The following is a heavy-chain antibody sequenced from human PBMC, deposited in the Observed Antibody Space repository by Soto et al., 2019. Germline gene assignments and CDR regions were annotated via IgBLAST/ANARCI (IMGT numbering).Heavy chain of an antibody. CDR2: IYYSGST. CDR3: ARAPRGNYGYPSYIDY. CDR1: GGSISSYY. D-gene: IGHD3-10*01. V-gene: IGHV4-59*01. Sequence: QVQLQESGPGLVKPSETLSLTCTVSGGSISSYYWSWIRQPPGKGLEWIGYIYYSGSTNYNPSLKSRVTISVDTSKNQFSLKLSSVTAADTAVYYCARAPRGNYGYPSYIDYWGQGTLVTVSS. J-gene: IGHJ4*02.